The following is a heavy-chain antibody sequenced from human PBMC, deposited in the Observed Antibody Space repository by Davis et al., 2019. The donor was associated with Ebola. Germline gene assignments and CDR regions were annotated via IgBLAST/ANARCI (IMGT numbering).Heavy chain of an antibody. CDR1: GFTFRNYA. J-gene: IGHJ4*02. D-gene: IGHD3-3*01. V-gene: IGHV3-30*04. CDR2: IWANGITR. Sequence: PGGSLRLSCAASGFTFRNYAMHWVRQAPGKGLEWVAGIWANGITRNYIDSGKGRFTISRDNSENTLYLQMNSLTADDTAVYYCARAVFHEVLDYWGQGTPVTVSS. CDR3: ARAVFHEVLDY.